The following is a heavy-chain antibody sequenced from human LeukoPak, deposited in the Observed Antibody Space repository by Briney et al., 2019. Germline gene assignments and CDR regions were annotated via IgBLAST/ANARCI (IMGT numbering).Heavy chain of an antibody. CDR3: ATATTVTTEWFDP. V-gene: IGHV1-2*02. CDR2: INPNSGGT. D-gene: IGHD4-17*01. J-gene: IGHJ5*02. Sequence: GASVKVSCKASGYTFTGYYMHWVRQAPGQGLEWVGWINPNSGGTNYAQKFQGRVTMTRDTSISTAYMELSRLRSDDTAVYYCATATTVTTEWFDPWGQGTLVTVSS. CDR1: GYTFTGYY.